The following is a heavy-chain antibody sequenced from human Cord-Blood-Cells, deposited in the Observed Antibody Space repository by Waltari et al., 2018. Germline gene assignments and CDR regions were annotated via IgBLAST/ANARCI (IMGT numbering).Heavy chain of an antibody. V-gene: IGHV4-39*01. Sequence: QLQLQESGPGLVKPSETLSLTCTVSGGSISSSSYYWGWIRQPPGKGLEWIGSIYYSGVTYYNPSLKSRVTISVDTSKNQFSLKLSSVTAADTAVYYCARRSIATAGTDYWGQGTLVTVSS. CDR2: IYYSGVT. CDR3: ARRSIATAGTDY. J-gene: IGHJ4*02. D-gene: IGHD6-13*01. CDR1: GGSISSSSYY.